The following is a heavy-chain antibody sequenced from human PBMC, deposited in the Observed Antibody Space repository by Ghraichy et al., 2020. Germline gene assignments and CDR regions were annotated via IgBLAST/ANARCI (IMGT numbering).Heavy chain of an antibody. CDR2: IYTSGST. CDR1: GGSISSYY. CDR3: ARHRRGYSYGYDY. Sequence: SETLSLTCTVSGGSISSYYWSWIRQPPGKGLEWIGYIYTSGSTNYNPSLKSRVTISVDTSKNQFSLKLSSVTAADTAVYYCARHRRGYSYGYDYWGQGTLVTVSS. V-gene: IGHV4-4*09. D-gene: IGHD5-18*01. J-gene: IGHJ4*02.